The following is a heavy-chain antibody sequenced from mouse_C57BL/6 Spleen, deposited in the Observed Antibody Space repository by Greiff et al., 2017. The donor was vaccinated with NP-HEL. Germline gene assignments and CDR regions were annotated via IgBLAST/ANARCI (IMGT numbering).Heavy chain of an antibody. CDR1: GYAFSSYW. J-gene: IGHJ2*01. V-gene: IGHV1-80*01. Sequence: VQLQQSGAELVKPGASVKISCKASGYAFSSYWMNWVKQRPGKGLEWIGQIYPGDGDTNYNGKFKGKATLTADKSSSTAYMQLSSLTSEDSAVYFCARDGDGNYPPDYWGQGTTLTVSS. D-gene: IGHD2-1*01. CDR2: IYPGDGDT. CDR3: ARDGDGNYPPDY.